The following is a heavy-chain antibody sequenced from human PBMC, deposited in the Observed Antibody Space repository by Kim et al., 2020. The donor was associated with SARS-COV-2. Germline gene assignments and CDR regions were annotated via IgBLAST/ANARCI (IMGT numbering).Heavy chain of an antibody. J-gene: IGHJ3*02. D-gene: IGHD3-10*01. V-gene: IGHV3-23*01. CDR3: AKSGYYYGSGSYYNAFDI. Sequence: KGRFTISRENSKNTLYLQMNSLRAEDTAVYYCAKSGYYYGSGSYYNAFDIWGQGTMVTVSS.